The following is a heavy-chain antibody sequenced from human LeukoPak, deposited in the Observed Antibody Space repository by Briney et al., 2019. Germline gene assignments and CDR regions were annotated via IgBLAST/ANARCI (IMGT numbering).Heavy chain of an antibody. CDR3: ARVRYRLAETYIDY. D-gene: IGHD3-16*01. Sequence: ASVKVSCKASGYIFTGYYMHWVRQAPGQGLEWMGWINPNSGDTNYAQKFEGRVTMTRDTSISTAYMELSRLRSDDTAVYYCARVRYRLAETYIDYWGQGTLVTVSS. V-gene: IGHV1-2*02. CDR1: GYIFTGYY. J-gene: IGHJ4*02. CDR2: INPNSGDT.